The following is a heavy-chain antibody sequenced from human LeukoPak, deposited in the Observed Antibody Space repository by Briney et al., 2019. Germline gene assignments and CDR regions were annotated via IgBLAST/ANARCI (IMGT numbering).Heavy chain of an antibody. CDR1: GGSISSYY. J-gene: IGHJ4*02. V-gene: IGHV4-39*01. CDR3: AKIPPVVTARGFDY. Sequence: SETLSLTCTVSGGSISSYYWGWIRQPPGKGLEWIGSIYYSGSTYYNPSLKSRVTISVDTSKNQFSLKLSSVTAADTAVYYCAKIPPVVTARGFDYWGQGTLVTVSS. CDR2: IYYSGST. D-gene: IGHD2-21*02.